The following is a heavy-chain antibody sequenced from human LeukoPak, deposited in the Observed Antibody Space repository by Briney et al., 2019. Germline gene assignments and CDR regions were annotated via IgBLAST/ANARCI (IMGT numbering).Heavy chain of an antibody. V-gene: IGHV1-69*04. CDR2: IIPILGIA. Sequence: SVKVSCKASGYTFTSYYMHWVRQAPGQGLEWMGRIIPILGIANYAQKFQGRVTITADKATSTAYMELSSLRSEDTAVYYCAREFDFWSGYLDYWGQGTLVTVSS. CDR3: AREFDFWSGYLDY. CDR1: GYTFTSYY. D-gene: IGHD3-3*01. J-gene: IGHJ4*02.